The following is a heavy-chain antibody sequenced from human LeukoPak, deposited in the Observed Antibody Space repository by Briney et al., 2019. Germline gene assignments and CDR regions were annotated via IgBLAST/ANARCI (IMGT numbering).Heavy chain of an antibody. D-gene: IGHD1-26*01. CDR2: ISSSGSTI. CDR1: GGSFSGYY. J-gene: IGHJ4*02. Sequence: PSETLSLTCAVYGGSFSGYYWSWIRQAPGKGLEWVSYISSSGSTIYYADSVKGRFTISRDNAKNSLYLQMNSLRAEDTAVYYCARDREQWEPPGGVDYWGQGTLVTVSS. V-gene: IGHV3-11*01. CDR3: ARDREQWEPPGGVDY.